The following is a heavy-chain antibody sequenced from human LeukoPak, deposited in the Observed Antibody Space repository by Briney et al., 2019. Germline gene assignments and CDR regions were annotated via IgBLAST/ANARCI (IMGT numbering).Heavy chain of an antibody. CDR1: GFRFSTYA. CDR2: ISGSTGLT. CDR3: AKSDPLMTAAGIFDS. D-gene: IGHD6-13*01. Sequence: GGSLRLSCAASGFRFSTYAMSWVRQAPGKGLEWVSGISGSTGLTYYADSVKGRFTISRDNSKVTVHLQMNTLRAEDTAVYYCAKSDPLMTAAGIFDSWGQGTLVTVSS. V-gene: IGHV3-23*01. J-gene: IGHJ4*02.